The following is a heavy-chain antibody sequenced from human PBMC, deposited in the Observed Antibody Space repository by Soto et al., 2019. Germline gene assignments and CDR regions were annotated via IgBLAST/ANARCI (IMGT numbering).Heavy chain of an antibody. V-gene: IGHV4-59*01. CDR2: VFYSGTT. CDR1: GGSMTDYY. Sequence: SEALYLTCLVSGGSMTDYYWSWIRQAPGKGLEWIGFVFYSGTTNYNPSLKSRVTLSIDTSKNEFSLTLTSVTAADTAVYYCARGSDYFYPWGQGTPVTVSS. CDR3: ARGSDYFYP. D-gene: IGHD4-17*01. J-gene: IGHJ5*02.